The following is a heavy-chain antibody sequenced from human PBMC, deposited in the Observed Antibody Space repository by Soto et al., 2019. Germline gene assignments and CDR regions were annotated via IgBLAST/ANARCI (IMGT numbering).Heavy chain of an antibody. J-gene: IGHJ4*02. CDR3: AKVSSSWYAGFFDL. CDR1: GFTFSSHA. D-gene: IGHD6-13*01. V-gene: IGHV3-23*01. CDR2: LSDSGISI. Sequence: EVQLLESGGGLVQPGRSLRLSCTASGFTFSSHAMTWVRQAPGKGLEWVSGLSDSGISIYYADSVKDRLTISRDNSKYTLYLQIHTLRAEDTAVYYCAKVSSSWYAGFFDLWGQGTLVTVSS.